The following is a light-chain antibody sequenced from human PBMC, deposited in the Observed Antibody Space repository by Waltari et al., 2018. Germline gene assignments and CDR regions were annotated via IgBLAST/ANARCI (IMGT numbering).Light chain of an antibody. CDR1: SSDVGAYNF. Sequence: QSALTQPRSVSGSPGQSVTISCTGTSSDVGAYNFVSWYQQPPGKAPKLFLYDVSKWPSGVPDRFSGSKSGNTASLTISGLQAEDEGDYYCCSYAGSFSWVFGGGTKLTVL. J-gene: IGLJ3*02. CDR2: DVS. CDR3: CSYAGSFSWV. V-gene: IGLV2-11*01.